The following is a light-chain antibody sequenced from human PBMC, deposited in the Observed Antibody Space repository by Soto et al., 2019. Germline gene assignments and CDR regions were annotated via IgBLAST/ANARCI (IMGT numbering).Light chain of an antibody. CDR1: QSVSASQ. V-gene: IGKV3D-15*01. Sequence: EIVLTQSPGTLSLSPGERATLSCRTSQSVSASQLAWYQQKPGQAPRLLIYGASSRATGIPARFSGSGSGTEYTLTISNLQAEDFAVYYCQQFNNWPHTFGQGTRLEI. J-gene: IGKJ5*01. CDR2: GAS. CDR3: QQFNNWPHT.